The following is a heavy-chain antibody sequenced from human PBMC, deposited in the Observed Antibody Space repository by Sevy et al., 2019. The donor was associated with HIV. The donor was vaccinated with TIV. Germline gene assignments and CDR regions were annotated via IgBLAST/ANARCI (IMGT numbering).Heavy chain of an antibody. CDR3: ARGGRIAVAGRVGYFDY. J-gene: IGHJ4*02. CDR1: GFTFSSYG. V-gene: IGHV3-33*01. CDR2: IWYDGTNK. D-gene: IGHD6-19*01. Sequence: GGSLRLSCAASGFTFSSYGMHWVRQAPGKGLEWVALIWYDGTNKYYVDSVKGRFTISRDNSENTFYLQMNSLRAEDTAVYYCARGGRIAVAGRVGYFDYWGQGILVTVSS.